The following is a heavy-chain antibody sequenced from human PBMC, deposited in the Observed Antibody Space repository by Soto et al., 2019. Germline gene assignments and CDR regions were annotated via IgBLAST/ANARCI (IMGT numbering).Heavy chain of an antibody. Sequence: ASVNVSFKASVSTFMNYDISWVRQATGQGREWMGWMNPNSGNTGYALKFQCRVSMNRNTSIYTVYLELSSLASDDTAVYDCVRMASGGALKWFDPWGQGTLVTVSS. CDR2: MNPNSGNT. CDR1: VSTFMNYD. J-gene: IGHJ5*02. D-gene: IGHD1-26*01. V-gene: IGHV1-8*01. CDR3: VRMASGGALKWFDP.